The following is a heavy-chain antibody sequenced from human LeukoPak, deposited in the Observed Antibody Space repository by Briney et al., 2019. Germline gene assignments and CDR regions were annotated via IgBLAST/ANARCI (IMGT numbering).Heavy chain of an antibody. J-gene: IGHJ3*02. CDR3: AREGPTENAFDI. V-gene: IGHV1-18*01. Sequence: ASVKVSCKASGGTFSSYAISWVRQAPGQGLEWMGWISAYNGNTNYAQKLQGRVTMTTDTSTSTAYMELRSLRSDDTAVYYCAREGPTENAFDIWGQGTMVTVSS. D-gene: IGHD4-17*01. CDR1: GGTFSSYA. CDR2: ISAYNGNT.